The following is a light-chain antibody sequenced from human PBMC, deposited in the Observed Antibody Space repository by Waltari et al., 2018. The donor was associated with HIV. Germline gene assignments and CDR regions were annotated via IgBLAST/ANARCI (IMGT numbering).Light chain of an antibody. J-gene: IGLJ2*01. CDR1: ILRSYY. CDR3: HSRDSSAIHLL. V-gene: IGLV3-19*01. CDR2: GEN. Sequence: SSELTQVPAVSVALGQTVRITCHGDILRSYYASWYQQKPGQAPALVIYGENHRPSGIPDRFSGSTSENTASLTITGTQAEDEADYYCHSRDSSAIHLLFGGGTRLTVL.